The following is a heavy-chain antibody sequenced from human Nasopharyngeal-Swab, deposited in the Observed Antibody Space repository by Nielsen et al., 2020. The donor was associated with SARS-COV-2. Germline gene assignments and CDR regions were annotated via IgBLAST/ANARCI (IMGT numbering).Heavy chain of an antibody. V-gene: IGHV1-3*01. Sequence: ASVKVSCKASGYTLTTYAMLWVRQAPGQRLEWLGWINAANGDTKYSQKIQGRVTITRDTSASTAYMELSSLRSEDTAVYYCARDPRGLSSPSGMDVWGQGTTVTVSS. D-gene: IGHD3-16*02. CDR3: ARDPRGLSSPSGMDV. CDR2: INAANGDT. J-gene: IGHJ6*02. CDR1: GYTLTTYA.